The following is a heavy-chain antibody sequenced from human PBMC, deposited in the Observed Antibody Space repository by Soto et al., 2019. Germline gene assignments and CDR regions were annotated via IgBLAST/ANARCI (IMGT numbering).Heavy chain of an antibody. J-gene: IGHJ6*02. D-gene: IGHD3-22*01. Sequence: GGSLRLSCAASGFAFDDYAMHWVRQAPGKGLEWVSGMSWNSGSIGYADSVKGRFTISRDNAKNSLNLQMNSLRPEDTDLYYCAKEMYYYGGSGYYYYYNMDVWGQGTTVTVSS. CDR3: AKEMYYYGGSGYYYYYNMDV. V-gene: IGHV3-9*01. CDR2: MSWNSGSI. CDR1: GFAFDDYA.